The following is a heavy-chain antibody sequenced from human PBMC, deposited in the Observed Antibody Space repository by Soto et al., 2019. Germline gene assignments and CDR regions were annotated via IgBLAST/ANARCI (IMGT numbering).Heavy chain of an antibody. D-gene: IGHD3-22*01. CDR3: AKDPTSYDSSAQFVS. Sequence: EVKLLESGGRLVQPGGSLRLSCAASGFSFNIFAMNWVRQAPGQGLEWVSGISGGGGSTYYADSVKGRFTISRDNSDNTLYLQMNSLRAEDTAVYYCAKDPTSYDSSAQFVSWGQGTLVTVSS. J-gene: IGHJ4*02. CDR2: ISGGGGST. V-gene: IGHV3-23*01. CDR1: GFSFNIFA.